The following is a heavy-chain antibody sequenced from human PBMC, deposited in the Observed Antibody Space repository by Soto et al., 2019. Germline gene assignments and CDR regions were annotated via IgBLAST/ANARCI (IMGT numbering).Heavy chain of an antibody. CDR1: GFTFSSYG. V-gene: IGHV3-30*18. CDR2: ISYDGSNK. J-gene: IGHJ6*03. CDR3: AKISGYDYYYYYYMDV. D-gene: IGHD5-12*01. Sequence: PGGSLRLSCAASGFTFSSYGMHWVRQAPGKGLEWVAVISYDGSNKYYADSVKGRFTISRDNSKNTLYLQMNSLRAEDTAVYYCAKISGYDYYYYYYMDVWGKGTTVTVSS.